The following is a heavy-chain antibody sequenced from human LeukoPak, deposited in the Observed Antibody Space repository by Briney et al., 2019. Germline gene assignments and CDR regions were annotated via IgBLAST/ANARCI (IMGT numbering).Heavy chain of an antibody. CDR1: GYTFTGYY. Sequence: ASVTVSCKASGYTFTGYYMHWVRQAPGQGLEWMGWINPNSGGTNYAQKFQGRVTMTRDTSISTAYMELSRLRSDDTAVYYCASPTLRPSVNAFDIWGQGTMVTVSS. J-gene: IGHJ3*02. CDR3: ASPTLRPSVNAFDI. CDR2: INPNSGGT. V-gene: IGHV1-2*02.